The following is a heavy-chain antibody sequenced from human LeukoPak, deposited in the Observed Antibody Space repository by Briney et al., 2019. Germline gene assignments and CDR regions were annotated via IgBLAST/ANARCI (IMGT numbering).Heavy chain of an antibody. CDR3: AKDHSAAGLEYFQH. Sequence: PGGSLRLSCAASGFTFSSYAMSWVRQAPGKGLEWVSAISGSGGRTYNADSVKGRFTISRDNSKNTLYLQMNSLRAEDTAVYYCAKDHSAAGLEYFQHWGQGTLVTVSS. D-gene: IGHD6-13*01. J-gene: IGHJ1*01. CDR1: GFTFSSYA. CDR2: ISGSGGRT. V-gene: IGHV3-23*01.